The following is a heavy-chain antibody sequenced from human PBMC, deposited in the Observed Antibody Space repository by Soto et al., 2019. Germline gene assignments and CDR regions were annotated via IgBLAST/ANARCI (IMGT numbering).Heavy chain of an antibody. Sequence: SETLSLTCAVSGDSISSGGYSWNWIRQPPGKGLEWIGYIYHSGGTDYNPSLKSRVTITVDSSNNQFSLRLSSVTAADTAVYYCARDSRSGYYLDYWGQGTLVTVSS. CDR3: ARDSRSGYYLDY. CDR1: GDSISSGGYS. CDR2: IYHSGGT. D-gene: IGHD3-22*01. V-gene: IGHV4-30-2*01. J-gene: IGHJ4*02.